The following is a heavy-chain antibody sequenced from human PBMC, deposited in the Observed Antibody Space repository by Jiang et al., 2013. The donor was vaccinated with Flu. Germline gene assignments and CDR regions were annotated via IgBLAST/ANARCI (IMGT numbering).Heavy chain of an antibody. CDR2: IIPIFGTA. Sequence: SGAEVKKPGSSVKVSCKASGGTFSSYAISWVRQAPGQGLEWMGGIIPIFGTANYAQKFQGRVTITADESTSTAYMELSSLRSEDTAVYYCARGLYWLSTGDDPAAIGYYYGMDVWGQGTTVTVSS. D-gene: IGHD2-2*01. CDR3: ARGLYWLSTGDDPAAIGYYYGMDV. J-gene: IGHJ6*02. V-gene: IGHV1-69*01. CDR1: GGTFSSYA.